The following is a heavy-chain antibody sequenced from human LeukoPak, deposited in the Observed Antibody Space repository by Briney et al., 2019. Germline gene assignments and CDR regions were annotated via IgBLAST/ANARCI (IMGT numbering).Heavy chain of an antibody. CDR3: AREGCSGGVCYFDY. J-gene: IGHJ4*02. D-gene: IGHD2-15*01. Sequence: SQTLSLTCTVSGGSISHYYWTWIRQPAGKGLEWIGRIDASGNTKYTPSLRSRVTLSIGTSGQQFSLKLSSVTAADTAVYFCAREGCSGGVCYFDYWGRGTLVTVSS. CDR1: GGSISHYY. V-gene: IGHV4-4*07. CDR2: IDASGNT.